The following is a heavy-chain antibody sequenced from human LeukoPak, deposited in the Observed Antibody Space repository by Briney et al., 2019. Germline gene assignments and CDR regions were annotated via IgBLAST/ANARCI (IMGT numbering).Heavy chain of an antibody. Sequence: ASVKVSCKASGYTFSYYALNWVRQAPGQGLEWMGWINTNTGNPMYAQGFTGRFVFSLDTSVSTAYLQISSLKAEGTAVYYCARVTGMAIAAAGRTHLDYWGQGTLVTVSS. CDR2: INTNTGNP. CDR1: GYTFSYYA. D-gene: IGHD6-13*01. J-gene: IGHJ4*02. CDR3: ARVTGMAIAAAGRTHLDY. V-gene: IGHV7-4-1*02.